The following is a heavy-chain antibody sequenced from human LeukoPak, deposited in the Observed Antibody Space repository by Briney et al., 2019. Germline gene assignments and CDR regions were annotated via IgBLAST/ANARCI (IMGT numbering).Heavy chain of an antibody. D-gene: IGHD6-25*01. Sequence: VASVKVSCKASGYTFTGYYMHWVRQAPGQGLEWMGWINPNSGGTNYAQKFQGRVTMTRGTSISTAYMELSRLRSDDTAVYYCARVVSETQDYYYYMDVWGKGTTVTVSS. CDR2: INPNSGGT. V-gene: IGHV1-2*02. CDR1: GYTFTGYY. CDR3: ARVVSETQDYYYYMDV. J-gene: IGHJ6*03.